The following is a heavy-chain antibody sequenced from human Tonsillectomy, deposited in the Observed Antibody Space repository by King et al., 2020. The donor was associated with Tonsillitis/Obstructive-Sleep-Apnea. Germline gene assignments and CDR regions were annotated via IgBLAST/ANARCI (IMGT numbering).Heavy chain of an antibody. CDR3: ARARLRSTLNWFDP. CDR1: GYTFTGYY. CDR2: INPNSGGT. D-gene: IGHD3-16*01. V-gene: IGHV1-2*02. Sequence: LVESGAEVKKPGASVKVSCKASGYTFTGYYMHWVRQAPGQGLEWMGWINPNSGGTNYAQKFQGRVTMTRDTSIITAYMELSRLRSDDTAVYYCARARLRSTLNWFDPWGQGTLVTVSS. J-gene: IGHJ5*02.